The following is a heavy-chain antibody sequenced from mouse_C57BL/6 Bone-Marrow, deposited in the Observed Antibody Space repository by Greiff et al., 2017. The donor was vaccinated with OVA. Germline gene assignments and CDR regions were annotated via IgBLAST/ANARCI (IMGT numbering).Heavy chain of an antibody. J-gene: IGHJ4*01. Sequence: DVMLVESGGGLVQPGGSLKLSCAASGFTFSDYYMYWVRQTPEKRLEWVAYISNGGGSTYYPDTVKGRFTISRDNAKNTLYLQMSRLKSEDTAMYYCARGRTAQATGAMDYWGQGTSVTVSS. V-gene: IGHV5-12*01. CDR1: GFTFSDYY. CDR2: ISNGGGST. D-gene: IGHD3-2*02. CDR3: ARGRTAQATGAMDY.